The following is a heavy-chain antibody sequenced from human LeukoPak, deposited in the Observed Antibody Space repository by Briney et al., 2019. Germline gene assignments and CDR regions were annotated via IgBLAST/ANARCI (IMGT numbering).Heavy chain of an antibody. J-gene: IGHJ4*02. CDR2: ISHSSGFT. D-gene: IGHD6-13*01. CDR3: AKLFKAYSSSWIDY. V-gene: IGHV3-11*03. Sequence: GGSLRLSCAASGFTFRDYYMSWIRPAPGQGLEWVAYISHSSGFTNYADSVKGRFAISRDNAKNSLYLQMDSLRAEDTAIYYCAKLFKAYSSSWIDYWGQGNLVTVSS. CDR1: GFTFRDYY.